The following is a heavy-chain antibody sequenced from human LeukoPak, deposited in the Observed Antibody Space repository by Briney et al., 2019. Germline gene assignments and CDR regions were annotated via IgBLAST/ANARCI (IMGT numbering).Heavy chain of an antibody. CDR2: IYHSGST. CDR3: ARGPGWLPDR. V-gene: IGHV4-59*01. Sequence: SETLSLTCTVSGGSISSSYWSWIRQPPGKGLEWIGHIYHSGSTNYNPSLKSRVTISVDTSKNQFSLRLSSVTAADTAVYYCARGPGWLPDRWGQGTLVTVSS. J-gene: IGHJ5*02. D-gene: IGHD5-12*01. CDR1: GGSISSSY.